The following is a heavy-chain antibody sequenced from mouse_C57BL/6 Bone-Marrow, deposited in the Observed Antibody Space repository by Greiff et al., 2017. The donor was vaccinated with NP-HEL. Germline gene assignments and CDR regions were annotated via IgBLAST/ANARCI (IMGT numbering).Heavy chain of an antibody. D-gene: IGHD1-1*02. CDR2: ISNLAYSI. V-gene: IGHV5-15*01. J-gene: IGHJ1*03. Sequence: EVQLVESGGGLVQPGGSLKLSCAASGFTFSDYGMAWVRQAPRKGPEWVAFISNLAYSIYYADTVTGRFTISRENAKNTLYLEMSSLRSEDTAMYYCAGGNYRYFDVWGTGTTVTVSS. CDR1: GFTFSDYG. CDR3: AGGNYRYFDV.